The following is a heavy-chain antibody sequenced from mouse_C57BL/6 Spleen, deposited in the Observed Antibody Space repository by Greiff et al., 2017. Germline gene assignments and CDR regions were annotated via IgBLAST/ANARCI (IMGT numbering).Heavy chain of an antibody. CDR1: GYTFTSYW. Sequence: QVQLQQPGAELVQPGASVKLSCKASGYTFTSYWMHWVKQRPGQGLEWIGMIHLNSGSTNYNEKFKSKATLTVDKSSSTAYMQLSSLTAEASAVYYCASRGDWDYWGQGTTRTVSS. V-gene: IGHV1-64*01. J-gene: IGHJ2*01. D-gene: IGHD3-1*01. CDR2: IHLNSGST. CDR3: ASRGDWDY.